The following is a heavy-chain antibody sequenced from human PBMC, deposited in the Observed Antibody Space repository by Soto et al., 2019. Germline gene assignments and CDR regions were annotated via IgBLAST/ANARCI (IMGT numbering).Heavy chain of an antibody. CDR2: ISGSGGST. J-gene: IGHJ5*02. D-gene: IGHD3-9*01. CDR1: GFTFSSYA. V-gene: IGHV3-23*01. Sequence: GGSLRLSCAASGFTFSSYAMSWVRQAPGKGLEWVSAISGSGGSTYYADSVKGRFTISRDNSKNTLYLQMNSLRAEDTAVYYCAKCAIRGSCDWSYGNWFDPWGQGTLVTVSS. CDR3: AKCAIRGSCDWSYGNWFDP.